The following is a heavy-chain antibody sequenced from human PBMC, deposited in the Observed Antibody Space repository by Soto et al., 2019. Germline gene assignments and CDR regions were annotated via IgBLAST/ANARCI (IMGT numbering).Heavy chain of an antibody. V-gene: IGHV1-18*01. J-gene: IGHJ6*02. CDR3: ARLYCSSTSGYLWGVDYYYGMDV. Sequence: GASVKVSCKASGYTFTSYGISWVRQAPGQGLEWMGWISAYNGNTNYAQKLQGRVTMTTDTSTSTAYMELRSLRSDDTAVYYCARLYCSSTSGYLWGVDYYYGMDVWAQGTTVTVSS. CDR1: GYTFTSYG. D-gene: IGHD2-2*01. CDR2: ISAYNGNT.